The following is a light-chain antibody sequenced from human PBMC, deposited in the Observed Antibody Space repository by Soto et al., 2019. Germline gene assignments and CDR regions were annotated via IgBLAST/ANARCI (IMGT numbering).Light chain of an antibody. V-gene: IGLV1-51*01. CDR2: DND. CDR1: SSNIGDNY. J-gene: IGLJ1*01. Sequence: QSVLTQPPSVSTASGQKVTISCSGSSSNIGDNYVSWYQQLPGTAPKLLIYDNDKRPSWIPDRFSGSKSGTSATLDITGPQTGDEADYYCGSWDSSLNVYLIGTGTKVTVL. CDR3: GSWDSSLNVYL.